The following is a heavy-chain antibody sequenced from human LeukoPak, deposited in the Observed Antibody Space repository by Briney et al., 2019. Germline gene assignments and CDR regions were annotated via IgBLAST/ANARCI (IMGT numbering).Heavy chain of an antibody. V-gene: IGHV1-18*01. Sequence: GASVKVSCKASGYTFTSYGISWVRQAPGQGLEWMGWISAYNGNTNYAQKLQGRVTMTTDTSTGTAYMELSSLRSEDTAVYYCARGHHSSGWYYYFDYWGQGTLVTVSS. J-gene: IGHJ4*02. CDR2: ISAYNGNT. D-gene: IGHD6-19*01. CDR1: GYTFTSYG. CDR3: ARGHHSSGWYYYFDY.